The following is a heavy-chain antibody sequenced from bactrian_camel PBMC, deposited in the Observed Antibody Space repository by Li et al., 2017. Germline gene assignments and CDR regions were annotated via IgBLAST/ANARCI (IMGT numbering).Heavy chain of an antibody. J-gene: IGHJ4*01. V-gene: IGHV3S67*01. D-gene: IGHD4*01. Sequence: DVQLVESGGGSVPVGGSLRLSCEYSKDPYMRYTIGWFRQAPGREREAVAVIDSGGSPSYASYVEGRFTISKDNDKNTLYLQMNSLTPEDTAKYYCAADWCPDLTGPPGIDYNMRPKFEGQGTQVTVS. CDR2: IDSGGSP. CDR1: KDPYMRYT.